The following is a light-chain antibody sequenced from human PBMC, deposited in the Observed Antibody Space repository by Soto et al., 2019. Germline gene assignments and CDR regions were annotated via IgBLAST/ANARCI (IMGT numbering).Light chain of an antibody. CDR2: DVS. Sequence: QSALTQPASVSGSPGHSITISCSGTSSDVDGYNYVSWYQQHPGKAPKLMIYDVSNRPSGVSNRFSGSKSGNTASLTISGLQAEDEAHYYCSSYISTSALNVFGTGTKLTVL. V-gene: IGLV2-14*01. J-gene: IGLJ1*01. CDR3: SSYISTSALNV. CDR1: SSDVDGYNY.